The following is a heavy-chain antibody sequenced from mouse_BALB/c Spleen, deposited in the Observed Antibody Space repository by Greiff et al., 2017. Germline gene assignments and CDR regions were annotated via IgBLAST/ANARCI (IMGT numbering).Heavy chain of an antibody. D-gene: IGHD2-4*01. CDR2: IDPANGNT. CDR3: ALSTMITTCFAY. Sequence: VQLQQSGAELVKPGASVKLSCTASGFNIKDTYMHWVKQRPEQGLEWIGRIDPANGNTKYDPKFQGKATITADTSSNTAYLQLSSLTSEDTAVYYCALSTMITTCFAYWGQGTLVTVSA. CDR1: GFNIKDTY. V-gene: IGHV14-3*02. J-gene: IGHJ3*01.